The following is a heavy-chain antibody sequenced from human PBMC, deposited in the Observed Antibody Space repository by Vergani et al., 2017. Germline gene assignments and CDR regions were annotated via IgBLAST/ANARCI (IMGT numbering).Heavy chain of an antibody. CDR1: GFTFSSYS. CDR2: ISRSSSYI. CDR3: ARGVVGVLDY. J-gene: IGHJ4*02. V-gene: IGHV3-21*01. Sequence: EVQLVESGGGLVKPGGSLRLSCAASGFTFSSYSMNWVRQAPGKGLEWVSSISRSSSYIYYADSVKGRFTISRDNARNSLYLQINSLRAEDTAVYYCARGVVGVLDYWGQGTLVTVSS. D-gene: IGHD1-26*01.